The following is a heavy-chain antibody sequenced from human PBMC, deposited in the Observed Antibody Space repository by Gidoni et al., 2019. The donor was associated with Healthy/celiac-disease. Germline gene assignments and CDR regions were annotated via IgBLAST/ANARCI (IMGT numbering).Heavy chain of an antibody. D-gene: IGHD2-15*01. Sequence: EVQLVESGGGLVQPGGSLRLSCAASGFTFSSYTMNWVRQAPGKGLECVSYISSSSSTIYYADSVKGRFTISRDNAKNSLYLQMNSLRAEDTAVYYCARDRGCSGGSCYFYYFDYWGQGTLVTVSS. J-gene: IGHJ4*02. CDR2: ISSSSSTI. V-gene: IGHV3-48*01. CDR3: ARDRGCSGGSCYFYYFDY. CDR1: GFTFSSYT.